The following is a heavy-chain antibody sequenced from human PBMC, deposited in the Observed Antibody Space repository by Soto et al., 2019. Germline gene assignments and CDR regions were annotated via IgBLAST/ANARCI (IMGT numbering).Heavy chain of an antibody. CDR3: VKQAHGLDGVAFDY. CDR1: GFLFSEST. Sequence: PGGSLRLSCSASGFLFSESTIYWVRQVPGKGLEAISAVSTSGRSTYYADSVKDRFTIARDNSKNTLFLQMGSLRPEDTAIYYCVKQAHGLDGVAFDYWGQGTQVTVS. CDR2: VSTSGRST. D-gene: IGHD3-16*01. V-gene: IGHV3-64D*06. J-gene: IGHJ4*02.